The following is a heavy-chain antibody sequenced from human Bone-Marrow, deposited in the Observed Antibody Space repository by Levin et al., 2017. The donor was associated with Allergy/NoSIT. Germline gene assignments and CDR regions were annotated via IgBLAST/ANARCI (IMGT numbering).Heavy chain of an antibody. CDR3: ARSIAAADYNWFDS. CDR1: GYTFTGYH. D-gene: IGHD6-13*01. CDR2: INTNSGGT. Sequence: ASVKVSCKAFGYTFTGYHIHWLRQAPGQGLEWMGWINTNSGGTYYVQKFQGRVSMTRDSSISTAYMDLSRLTSGDTAMYYCARSIAAADYNWFDSWGQGTLVTVSS. J-gene: IGHJ5*01. V-gene: IGHV1-2*02.